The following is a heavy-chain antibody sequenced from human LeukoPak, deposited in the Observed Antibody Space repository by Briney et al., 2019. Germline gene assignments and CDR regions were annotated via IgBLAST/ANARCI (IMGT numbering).Heavy chain of an antibody. V-gene: IGHV3-64*02. J-gene: IGHJ4*02. D-gene: IGHD1-1*01. CDR3: VRGGQSTNCFDY. CDR1: GFIFISYA. Sequence: GGSLRLSCAASGFIFISYAMQWVRQAPGKELEFISAITGNGGGTFYADSVKGRFTISRDNSKNTLFLQMDSLKAEDMAVYYCVRGGQSTNCFDYWGQGILVTVSS. CDR2: ITGNGGGT.